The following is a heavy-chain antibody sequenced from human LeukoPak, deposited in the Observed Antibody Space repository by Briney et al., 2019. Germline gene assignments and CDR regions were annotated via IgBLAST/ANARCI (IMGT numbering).Heavy chain of an antibody. J-gene: IGHJ4*02. D-gene: IGHD1-26*01. CDR3: ARDARDSGSY. V-gene: IGHV3-11*01. Sequence: RGSLRLSCAASGFTFSDSYMRWIRQAPGKGLEWVSYISSSGSTIYYADSVKGRFTISRDDAKNSLYLQMNSLRAEDTAVYYCARDARDSGSYWGQGTLVTVSS. CDR2: ISSSGSTI. CDR1: GFTFSDSY.